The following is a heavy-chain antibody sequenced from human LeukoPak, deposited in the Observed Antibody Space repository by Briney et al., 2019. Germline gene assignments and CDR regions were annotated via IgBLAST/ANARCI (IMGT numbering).Heavy chain of an antibody. CDR2: IIPIFGTA. CDR3: ARARGDYSSSWYDHWFDP. V-gene: IGHV1-69*05. J-gene: IGHJ5*02. Sequence: ASVKVSCKASGGTFSSYAISWVRQAPGQGLEWMGRIIPIFGTANYAQQFQGRVTITTDESTSTAYMELSSLRSEDTAVYYCARARGDYSSSWYDHWFDPWGQGTLVTVSS. CDR1: GGTFSSYA. D-gene: IGHD6-13*01.